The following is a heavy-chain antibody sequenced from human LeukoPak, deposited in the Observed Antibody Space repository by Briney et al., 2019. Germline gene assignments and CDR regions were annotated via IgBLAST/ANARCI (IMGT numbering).Heavy chain of an antibody. CDR3: PSRHYYGSGSYDY. Sequence: ASVKVSCKASGYTFTGYYMHWVRQAPGQGLEWMGRINPNSGGTNYAQKFQGRVTMTRDTSIRTAYMELSRMRSADTAASYCPSRHYYGSGSYDYWGQGTLVTASS. J-gene: IGHJ4*02. V-gene: IGHV1-2*06. D-gene: IGHD3-10*01. CDR1: GYTFTGYY. CDR2: INPNSGGT.